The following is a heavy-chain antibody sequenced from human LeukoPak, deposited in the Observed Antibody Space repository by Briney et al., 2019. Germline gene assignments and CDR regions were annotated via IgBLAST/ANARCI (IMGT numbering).Heavy chain of an antibody. CDR2: ISSDGSST. Sequence: GGSLRLSCAASGFTFSSYWMHWVRQAPGKGLVWVSRISSDGSSTTYADSVKGRFTISRDNAKNTLYLQMNSLRAEDTAVYYCARGYSGRYRVDYWGQGTLVTVSS. D-gene: IGHD1-26*01. J-gene: IGHJ4*02. V-gene: IGHV3-74*01. CDR3: ARGYSGRYRVDY. CDR1: GFTFSSYW.